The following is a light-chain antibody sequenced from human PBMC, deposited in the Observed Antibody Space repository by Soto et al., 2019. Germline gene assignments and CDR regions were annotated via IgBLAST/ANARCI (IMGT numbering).Light chain of an antibody. J-gene: IGKJ1*01. Sequence: NVLTQSPGALSLSPGERATLSCRASLSVSGNYLAWCRQTPGQPPRLLIYGASSRATGIPDRLSGSGSGTDFTLTMSRLEPEDFAVYDCQQYNNWPPWTFGQGTKVEIK. CDR3: QQYNNWPPWT. CDR2: GAS. V-gene: IGKV3-20*01. CDR1: LSVSGNY.